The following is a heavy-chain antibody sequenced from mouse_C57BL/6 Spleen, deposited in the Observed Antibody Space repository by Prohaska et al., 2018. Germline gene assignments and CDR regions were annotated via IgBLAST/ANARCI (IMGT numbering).Heavy chain of an antibody. CDR2: IYPGDGDT. CDR1: GYAFSSSW. V-gene: IGHV1-82*01. CDR3: ATTVVATGDY. J-gene: IGHJ2*01. D-gene: IGHD1-1*01. Sequence: QVQLQQSGPELVKPGASVKISCKASGYAFSSSWMNWVKQRPGKGLEWIGRIYPGDGDTNYNGKFKGKATLTADKSSSTAYMQLSSLTSEDSAVYFCATTVVATGDYWGQGTTLTVSS.